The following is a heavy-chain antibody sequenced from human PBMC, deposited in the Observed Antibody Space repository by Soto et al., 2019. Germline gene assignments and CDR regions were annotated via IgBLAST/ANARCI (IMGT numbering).Heavy chain of an antibody. CDR2: ISYDEANK. CDR3: ARVREPQGFRYYPYHGMDV. CDR1: GFTFNTHA. J-gene: IGHJ6*02. D-gene: IGHD1-26*01. V-gene: IGHV3-30-3*01. Sequence: GGSLRLSCAVSGFTFNTHAIHWVRQAPGKGLEWVAVISYDEANKYYADSVKGRFTISRDNSKNTLYLQLNSLRREDTAVYFCARVREPQGFRYYPYHGMDVWGPGTTVPVSS.